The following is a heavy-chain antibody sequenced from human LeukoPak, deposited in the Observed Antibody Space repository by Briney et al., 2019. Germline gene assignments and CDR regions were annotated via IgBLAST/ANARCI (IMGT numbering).Heavy chain of an antibody. D-gene: IGHD6-19*01. CDR2: IYDSGST. CDR3: ARSKQWLVRGRPPSAFDY. V-gene: IGHV4-30-4*01. Sequence: SETLSLTCTVSGGSISSGDYYWSWVRQPPGKGLEWIEYIYDSGSTYYNPSLKSRITISVDSSRNQFSLKLSSVTAADTAVYYCARSKQWLVRGRPPSAFDYWGQGTLVTVSS. CDR1: GGSISSGDYY. J-gene: IGHJ4*02.